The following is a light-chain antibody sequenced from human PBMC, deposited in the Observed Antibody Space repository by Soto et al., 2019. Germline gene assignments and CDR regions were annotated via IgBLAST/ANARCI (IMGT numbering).Light chain of an antibody. J-gene: IGKJ2*01. CDR2: AAS. Sequence: DIQVTQSPSSLPVSIGDRITITCRSSQSISVYLNWYQKKPGTPPKLLIYAASNLQGGVPSRFSGRGSGPDVTLTISSLQPEDFATYYCQQTYGTPYTFGQGTKLEI. CDR1: QSISVY. CDR3: QQTYGTPYT. V-gene: IGKV1-39*01.